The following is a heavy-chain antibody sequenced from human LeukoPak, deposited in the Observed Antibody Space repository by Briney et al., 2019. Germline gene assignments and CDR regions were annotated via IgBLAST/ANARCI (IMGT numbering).Heavy chain of an antibody. CDR1: GFTFSSYA. Sequence: GGSLRLSCAASGFTFSSYAMHWVRQAPGKGLEWVAVISYDGSNKYYADSVKGRFTISRDNSKNTLYLQMNSLRAEDTAVYYCARVAGLWFLYYYVDVWGKGTTVTVSS. CDR2: ISYDGSNK. V-gene: IGHV3-30-3*01. J-gene: IGHJ6*03. CDR3: ARVAGLWFLYYYVDV. D-gene: IGHD3-10*01.